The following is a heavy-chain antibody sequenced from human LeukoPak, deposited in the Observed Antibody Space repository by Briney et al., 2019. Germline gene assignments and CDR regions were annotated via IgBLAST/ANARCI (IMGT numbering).Heavy chain of an antibody. J-gene: IGHJ4*02. CDR1: GDPISSSH. D-gene: IGHD2-8*02. V-gene: IGHV4-59*01. Sequence: PSETLSLTCSVSGDPISSSHWRWSRHSPGKGLEWLGYIRYTGDTNFNPSFKSRVTISLDTSKNQFFLNLNSVTTADTAIYYCAKVPLQRCPGDTFYPIFEYWGQGTLVTVSS. CDR2: IRYTGDT. CDR3: AKVPLQRCPGDTFYPIFEY.